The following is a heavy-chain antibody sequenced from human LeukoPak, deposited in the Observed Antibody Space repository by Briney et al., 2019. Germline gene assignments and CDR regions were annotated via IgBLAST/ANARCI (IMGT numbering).Heavy chain of an antibody. CDR3: ARQRGSSWDYYYYYYMDV. Sequence: SETLSLTCTVSGGSISSSSYYWGWIRQPPGTGLEWIGSIYYSGSTYYNPSLKSRVTISVDTSKNQFSLKLSSVTAADTAVYYCARQRGSSWDYYYYYYMDVWGKGTTVTVSS. CDR2: IYYSGST. D-gene: IGHD6-6*01. J-gene: IGHJ6*03. CDR1: GGSISSSSYY. V-gene: IGHV4-39*01.